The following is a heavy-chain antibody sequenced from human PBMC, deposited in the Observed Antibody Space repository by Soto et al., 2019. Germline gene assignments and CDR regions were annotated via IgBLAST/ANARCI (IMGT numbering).Heavy chain of an antibody. CDR3: TSQGYSYGFVY. Sequence: TGGSLVLGCAASVFTFSVSAMPWVRQASGKGLEWVGRIRSKANSYATAYVASVKGRFTISRDDSKNTAYLQMNSLKTEDTAVYYCTSQGYSYGFVYWGQGTMVTVSS. CDR2: IRSKANSYAT. V-gene: IGHV3-73*01. CDR1: VFTFSVSA. D-gene: IGHD5-18*01. J-gene: IGHJ4*02.